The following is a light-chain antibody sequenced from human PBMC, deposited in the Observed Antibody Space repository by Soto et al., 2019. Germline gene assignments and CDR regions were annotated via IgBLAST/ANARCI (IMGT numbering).Light chain of an antibody. V-gene: IGKV1-5*03. J-gene: IGKJ1*01. CDR2: KAS. Sequence: DIQMTQSPSTLSASVGDRVTITCRASQTISSWLAWYQQKPGKAPNLLIYKASTLESGVPSRFSGIPSGTEFTLTISSLQSEDFAVYYCQQYNNWPPWTFGQGTKVDIK. CDR1: QTISSW. CDR3: QQYNNWPPWT.